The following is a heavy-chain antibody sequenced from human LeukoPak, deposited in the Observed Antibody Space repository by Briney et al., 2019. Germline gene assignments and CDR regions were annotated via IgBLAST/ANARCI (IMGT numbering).Heavy chain of an antibody. V-gene: IGHV3-23*01. J-gene: IGHJ4*02. CDR3: ARDFYDSSGYYYDY. D-gene: IGHD3-22*01. CDR2: ISGGGVKT. Sequence: GGSLRLSCAASGFTFSGYTMSWVRQAPGEGLEWVSAISGGGVKTYYADSVKGRFTISRDNSKGTLYLQMNSLGAEDSALYYCARDFYDSSGYYYDYWGQGTLVTVSS. CDR1: GFTFSGYT.